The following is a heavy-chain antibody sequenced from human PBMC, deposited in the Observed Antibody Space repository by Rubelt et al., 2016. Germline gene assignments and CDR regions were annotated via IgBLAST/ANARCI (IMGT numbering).Heavy chain of an antibody. CDR1: GYTFTSYA. J-gene: IGHJ5*02. V-gene: IGHV7-4-1*01. CDR2: INTNTGNP. CDR3: GRDSRDWFDP. Sequence: QEQLVQSESELKKPGASVRISCKASGYTFTSYAMNWVRQAPGQGLEWMGWINTNTGNPTYAQGFTGRFVFSLDTSVSTAYLQICSLKAEATAVNYCGRDSRDWFDPWGQATLVTVSS. D-gene: IGHD6-6*01.